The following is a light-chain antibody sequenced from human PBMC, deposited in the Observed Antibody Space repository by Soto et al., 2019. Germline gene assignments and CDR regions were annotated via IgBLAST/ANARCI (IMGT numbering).Light chain of an antibody. Sequence: DIQMTQSPSTLSGSVGDRVTITCRASQTTSSWLAWYQQKPGKAPKLLIYKASTLKSGVPSRFSGSGPGTEFTLTISSLQPDDFATYYCQHYNSYSEAFGQGTKVDIK. CDR1: QTTSSW. J-gene: IGKJ1*01. CDR3: QHYNSYSEA. V-gene: IGKV1-5*03. CDR2: KAS.